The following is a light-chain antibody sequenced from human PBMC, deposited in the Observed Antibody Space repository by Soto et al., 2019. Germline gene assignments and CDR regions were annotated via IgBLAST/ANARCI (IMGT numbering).Light chain of an antibody. V-gene: IGKV3-11*01. Sequence: ETVLTQSPAPLSLSPGERATLSCRASQSVRSNLAWYQHKPGQAPRLLIYDASNRATGIPGRFSGSGSGTDFTLTISNLEPEDFAVYYCQQRDNWPWTFGQGAKVEIK. CDR1: QSVRSN. CDR3: QQRDNWPWT. J-gene: IGKJ1*01. CDR2: DAS.